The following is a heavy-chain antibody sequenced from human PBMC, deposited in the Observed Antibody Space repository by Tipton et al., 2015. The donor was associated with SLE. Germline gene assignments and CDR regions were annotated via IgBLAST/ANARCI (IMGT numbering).Heavy chain of an antibody. V-gene: IGHV4-61*02. J-gene: IGHJ5*02. D-gene: IGHD6-13*01. CDR3: ARGWYSRNWEWWFDP. CDR2: IYTSAST. Sequence: TLSLTCTVSGDSISTGSYYWSWIRQPAGKGLEWIGRIYTSASTIYNPSLKSRVTLSSDTPKNQFSLRVRSVTAADTAVYYCARGWYSRNWEWWFDPWGQGTLVTVSS. CDR1: GDSISTGSYY.